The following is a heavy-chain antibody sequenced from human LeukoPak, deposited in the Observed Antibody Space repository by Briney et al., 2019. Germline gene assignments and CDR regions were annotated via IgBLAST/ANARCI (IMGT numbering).Heavy chain of an antibody. D-gene: IGHD1-26*01. CDR3: AKKLVMGPTGGFDP. J-gene: IGHJ5*02. Sequence: PGGSLGLSCTASGFAFNFFAMSWVRQVPGKGLEWISTINANAGSTYYADSVKGRFTISRDNSRSTLFLQMNSLRAEDTAVYYCAKKLVMGPTGGFDPWGQGTLVTVSS. V-gene: IGHV3-23*01. CDR1: GFAFNFFA. CDR2: INANAGST.